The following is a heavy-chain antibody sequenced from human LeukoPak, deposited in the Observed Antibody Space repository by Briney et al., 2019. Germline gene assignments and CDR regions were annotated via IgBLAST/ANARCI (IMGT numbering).Heavy chain of an antibody. J-gene: IGHJ6*02. CDR3: ATGRRDYYYYYGMDV. CDR1: GFMFSSYW. CDR2: IKQGGSEK. D-gene: IGHD3-10*01. Sequence: PGGSLRLSCAASGFMFSSYWMNWVRQAPGKGLEWVANIKQGGSEKYYVGSVKGRFTISRDNSKNTLYLQMNSLRAEDTAVYYCATGRRDYYYYYGMDVWGQGTTVTVSS. V-gene: IGHV3-7*01.